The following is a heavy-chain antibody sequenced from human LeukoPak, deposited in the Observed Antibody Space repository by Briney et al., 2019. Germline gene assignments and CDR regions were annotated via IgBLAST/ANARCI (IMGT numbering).Heavy chain of an antibody. CDR3: ARLGIAAAGRSFDY. V-gene: IGHV4-34*01. Sequence: SETLSLTCAVYGGSLSGYYWSWIRQPPGKGLEWIGEINHSGSTNYNPSLKSRVTISVDTSKNQFSLKLSSVTAADTAVYYCARLGIAAAGRSFDYWGQGTLVTVSS. CDR2: INHSGST. J-gene: IGHJ4*02. CDR1: GGSLSGYY. D-gene: IGHD6-13*01.